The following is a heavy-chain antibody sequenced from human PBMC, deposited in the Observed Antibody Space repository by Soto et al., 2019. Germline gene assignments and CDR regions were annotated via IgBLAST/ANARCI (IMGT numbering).Heavy chain of an antibody. V-gene: IGHV4-4*02. CDR3: ARTPRRQWLTRDFDC. J-gene: IGHJ4*02. D-gene: IGHD6-19*01. CDR2: IYHSGST. Sequence: VQLQESGPGLVKPSGTLSLTCAVSGGSISSSNWWSWVRQPPGQGLEWIGEIYHSGSTNYNPSLKIRVTISVDKSKNQFSLKLSSVTAADTAVYYCARTPRRQWLTRDFDCWGQGTLVTVSS. CDR1: GGSISSSNW.